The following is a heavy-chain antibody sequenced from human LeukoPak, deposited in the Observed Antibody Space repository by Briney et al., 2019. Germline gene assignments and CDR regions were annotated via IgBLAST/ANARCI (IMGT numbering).Heavy chain of an antibody. D-gene: IGHD3-3*01. CDR2: IIPIFGIA. J-gene: IGHJ6*02. Sequence: SVKVSCKASGGTFSSYAISWVRQAPGQGLEWMGRIIPIFGIANYAQKFQGRVTITADKSTSTAYMELSSPRSEDTAVYYCASSPVTIFGVVIPPWGYYGMDVWGQGTTVTVSS. V-gene: IGHV1-69*04. CDR1: GGTFSSYA. CDR3: ASSPVTIFGVVIPPWGYYGMDV.